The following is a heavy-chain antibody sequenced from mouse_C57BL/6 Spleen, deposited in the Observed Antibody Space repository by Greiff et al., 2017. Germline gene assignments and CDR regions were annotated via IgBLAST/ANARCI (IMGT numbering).Heavy chain of an antibody. V-gene: IGHV2-5*01. CDR3: AKEDYGNSESFYAMDY. Sequence: VQLQQSGPGLVQPSQSLSITCTVSGFSLTSYGVHWVRQSPGKGLEWLGVIRRGGSTDYNAAFMSRLSITKDNSKSQVFFKMNSLQADDTAIYYCAKEDYGNSESFYAMDYWGQGTSVTVSS. D-gene: IGHD1-1*01. CDR1: GFSLTSYG. CDR2: IRRGGST. J-gene: IGHJ4*01.